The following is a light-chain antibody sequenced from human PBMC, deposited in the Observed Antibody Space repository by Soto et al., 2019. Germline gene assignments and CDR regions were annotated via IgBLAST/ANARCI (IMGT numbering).Light chain of an antibody. CDR3: QQSYSTPWT. Sequence: DLQMTQSPSSLSASVGDRVTITCRASQSISYYLNWYKQKQGRAPRLLIYSTSTLPSGVPSKVSGSASGTDVTLTISSLQPEDLATYYCQQSYSTPWTFGQGTKVDI. J-gene: IGKJ1*01. V-gene: IGKV1-39*01. CDR1: QSISYY. CDR2: STS.